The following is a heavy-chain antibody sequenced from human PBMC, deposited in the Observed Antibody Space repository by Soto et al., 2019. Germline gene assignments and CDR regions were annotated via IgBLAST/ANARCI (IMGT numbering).Heavy chain of an antibody. Sequence: GGSLRLSCAASGFTFSSYGMHWVRQAPGKGLEWVAVIWYDGSNKYYADSVKGRFTISRDNSKNTLYLQMNSLRAEDTAVYYCAREGGSIVVALDYSGAFDIWGQGTMVTVSS. D-gene: IGHD2-2*01. J-gene: IGHJ3*02. CDR3: AREGGSIVVALDYSGAFDI. CDR2: IWYDGSNK. V-gene: IGHV3-33*01. CDR1: GFTFSSYG.